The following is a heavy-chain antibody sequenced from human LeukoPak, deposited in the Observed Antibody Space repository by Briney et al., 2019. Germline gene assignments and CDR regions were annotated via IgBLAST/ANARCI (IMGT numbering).Heavy chain of an antibody. CDR1: GFTFSSYW. V-gene: IGHV3-7*01. CDR2: IKQDGSEK. CDR3: AREIQPNYYDSSGYLDY. D-gene: IGHD3-22*01. J-gene: IGHJ4*02. Sequence: PGGSLRLSCAASGFTFSSYWMSWVRQAPGKGLEWVANIKQDGSEKYYVDSVKGRFTISRDNAKNSLYLQMNSLRAEDTAVYYCAREIQPNYYDSSGYLDYWGQGTLVTVS.